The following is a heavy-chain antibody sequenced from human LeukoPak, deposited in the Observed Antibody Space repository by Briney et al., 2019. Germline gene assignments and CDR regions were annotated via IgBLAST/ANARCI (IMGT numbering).Heavy chain of an antibody. Sequence: SVKVSCKASGGTFSSYAISWVRQAPGQGLEWMGGIIPIFGTANYAQKFQGRVTIIADKSTSTAYMELSSLRSGDTAVYYCARDIVVDKGGMDVWGQGTTVTVSS. CDR2: IIPIFGTA. J-gene: IGHJ6*02. CDR3: ARDIVVDKGGMDV. CDR1: GGTFSSYA. D-gene: IGHD2-2*01. V-gene: IGHV1-69*06.